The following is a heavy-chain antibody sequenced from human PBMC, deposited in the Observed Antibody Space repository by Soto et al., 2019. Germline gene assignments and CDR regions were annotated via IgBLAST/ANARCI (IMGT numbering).Heavy chain of an antibody. CDR2: INHSGST. Sequence: PSETLSLTCAVYGGSFSGYYWSWIRQPPGKGLEWIGEINHSGSTNYNPSLKSRVTISVDTSKNQFSLKLSSVTAADTAVYYCASRGLNGDPFDYWGQGTLVTVSS. J-gene: IGHJ4*02. CDR1: GGSFSGYY. CDR3: ASRGLNGDPFDY. V-gene: IGHV4-34*01. D-gene: IGHD4-17*01.